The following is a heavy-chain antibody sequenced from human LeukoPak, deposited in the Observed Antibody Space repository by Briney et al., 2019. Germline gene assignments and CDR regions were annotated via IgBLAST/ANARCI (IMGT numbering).Heavy chain of an antibody. CDR3: ASFYCSGGSCYQYYYYYYMDV. D-gene: IGHD2-15*01. J-gene: IGHJ6*03. Sequence: SETLSLTCAVYGGSFSGYYWSWIRQPPGKGLEWIGEINHSGSTNYNPSLKSRVTILVDTSKKQVFLKLGSVTAADTAVYYCASFYCSGGSCYQYYYYYYMDVWGKGTTVTISS. V-gene: IGHV4-34*01. CDR1: GGSFSGYY. CDR2: INHSGST.